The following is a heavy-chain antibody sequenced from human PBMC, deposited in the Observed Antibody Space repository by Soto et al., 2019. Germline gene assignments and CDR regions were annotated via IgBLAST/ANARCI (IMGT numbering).Heavy chain of an antibody. CDR1: GGSISSGDYY. V-gene: IGHV4-30-4*01. CDR2: IYYSGST. Sequence: SETLSLTCAVSGGSISSGDYYWSWIRQPPGKGLEWIGYIYYSGSTYYNPSLKSRVTISVDTSKNQFSLKLSSVTAADTAVYYCARTLWFGNNVDYWGQGTLVTVSS. D-gene: IGHD3-10*01. J-gene: IGHJ4*02. CDR3: ARTLWFGNNVDY.